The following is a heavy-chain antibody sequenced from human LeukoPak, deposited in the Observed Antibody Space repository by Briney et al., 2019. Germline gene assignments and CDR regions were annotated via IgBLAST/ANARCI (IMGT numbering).Heavy chain of an antibody. CDR3: AKILASGSGSY. CDR1: GFNFSSYA. Sequence: GGSLRLSCTASGFNFSSYAMTWVRQAPGKGLDWVSTIRAGRGDTFFSDSVKGRFSISRDNSKNTLILQMDSLRADDTAIYYCAKILASGSGSYWGQGTLVLVSS. D-gene: IGHD3-10*01. J-gene: IGHJ4*02. V-gene: IGHV3-23*01. CDR2: IRAGRGDT.